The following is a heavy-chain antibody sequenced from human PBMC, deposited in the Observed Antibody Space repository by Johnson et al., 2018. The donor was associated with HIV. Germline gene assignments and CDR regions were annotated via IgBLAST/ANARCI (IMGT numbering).Heavy chain of an antibody. CDR2: IRFDGSNK. Sequence: QMLLVESGGGVVQPGRSLRLSCAASGFTFSSYAMHWVRQAPGKGLEWVAFIRFDGSNKYYADSVKGRFTISRDNSKNTLYLQMNSLRAEDTAVYYCARDHGWSRGWLFDAVGIGGQGKMVTVSS. CDR1: GFTFSSYA. D-gene: IGHD6-19*01. V-gene: IGHV3-30*02. J-gene: IGHJ3*02. CDR3: ARDHGWSRGWLFDAVGI.